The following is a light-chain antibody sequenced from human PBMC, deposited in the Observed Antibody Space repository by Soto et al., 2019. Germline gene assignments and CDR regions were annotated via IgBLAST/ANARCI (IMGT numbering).Light chain of an antibody. V-gene: IGKV3-20*01. CDR2: GAS. CDR3: QQYGSSPPKYT. Sequence: EIVLTQSPGTLSLSPGERATLSCRASQSVSSSSLAWYQQKPGRAPRLLIFGASSRATDIPDRFSGSGSGTAFPLTISRLEPEYFAVYYCQQYGSSPPKYTFGQGTKREIK. J-gene: IGKJ2*01. CDR1: QSVSSSS.